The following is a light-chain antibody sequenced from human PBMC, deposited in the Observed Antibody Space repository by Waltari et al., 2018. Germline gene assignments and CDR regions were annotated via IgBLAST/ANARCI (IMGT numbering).Light chain of an antibody. CDR1: LYLSTNY. J-gene: IGKJ2*01. CDR3: QQFARPPYT. Sequence: EIVLTQSPGTLSLSPGERATLSCRARLYLSTNYIAWYQRKPGQSPRLLIYGASTRATGIPDRFSGSASGTDFTLTISRLEPEDFAVYYCQQFARPPYTFGQGTKLEIK. V-gene: IGKV3-20*01. CDR2: GAS.